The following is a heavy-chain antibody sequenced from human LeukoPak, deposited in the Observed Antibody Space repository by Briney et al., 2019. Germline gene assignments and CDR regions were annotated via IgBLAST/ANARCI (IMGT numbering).Heavy chain of an antibody. V-gene: IGHV4-4*07. CDR1: GGSISSYY. CDR3: ARDPVVFGNNDAFDI. J-gene: IGHJ3*02. D-gene: IGHD1/OR15-1a*01. CDR2: IYTSGST. Sequence: PSETLSLTCTVSGGSISSYYWSWVRQPAGKGLEWIGRIYTSGSTNYNPSLKSRVTMSVDTSKNQFSLKLSSVTAAHTAVYYCARDPVVFGNNDAFDIWGQGTMVTVSS.